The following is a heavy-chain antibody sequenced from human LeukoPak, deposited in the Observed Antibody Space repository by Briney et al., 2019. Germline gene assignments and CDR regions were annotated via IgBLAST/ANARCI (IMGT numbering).Heavy chain of an antibody. D-gene: IGHD3-22*01. CDR3: ARHAPPLNYYDSSGRKLDDAFDI. J-gene: IGHJ3*02. CDR2: INHSGST. CDR1: GGSFSGYY. V-gene: IGHV4-34*01. Sequence: SETLSLTCAVYGGSFSGYYWSWIRQPPGKGLEWIGEINHSGSTNYDPSLKSRVTISVDTSKNQFSLKLSSVTAADTAVYYCARHAPPLNYYDSSGRKLDDAFDIWGQGTMVTVSS.